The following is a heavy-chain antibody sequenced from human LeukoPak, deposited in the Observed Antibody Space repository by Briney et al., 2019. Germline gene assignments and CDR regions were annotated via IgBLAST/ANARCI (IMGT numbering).Heavy chain of an antibody. CDR3: ARALGRDCSSTSCYFDY. CDR2: IIPIFGTA. J-gene: IGHJ4*02. CDR1: GGTFSSYA. Sequence: SVKVSCKASGGTFSSYAISWVRQAPGQGLEWMGGIIPIFGTANYAQKFQGGVTITTDESTSTAYMELSSLRSEDTAVYYCARALGRDCSSTSCYFDYWGQGTLVTVSS. D-gene: IGHD2-2*01. V-gene: IGHV1-69*05.